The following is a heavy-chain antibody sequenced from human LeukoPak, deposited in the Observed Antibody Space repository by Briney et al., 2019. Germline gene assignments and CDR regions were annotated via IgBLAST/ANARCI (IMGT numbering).Heavy chain of an antibody. CDR3: AVKGLILAGYYGDAFDI. CDR1: GYSFTSYW. Sequence: GESLKISCKGSGYSFTSYWIGWVRQMPGKGLEWMGIIYPGDSDARYSPSFQGQVTISADKSISTAYLQWSSLKASDTAMYYCAVKGLILAGYYGDAFDIWGQGTKVTVSS. V-gene: IGHV5-51*01. CDR2: IYPGDSDA. J-gene: IGHJ3*02. D-gene: IGHD3-9*01.